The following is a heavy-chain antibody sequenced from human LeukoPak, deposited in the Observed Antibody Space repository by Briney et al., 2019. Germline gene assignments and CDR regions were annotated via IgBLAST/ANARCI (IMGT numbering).Heavy chain of an antibody. CDR1: GYTFTGYY. Sequence: ASVKVSCKASGYTFTGYYMHWVRQAPGQGLEWMGWINPNSGGTNYAQKFQGRVTMTRDTSISTAYMELSRLRSDDTAVYYCARVFYSSSWFCDYWGQGTLVTVSS. CDR2: INPNSGGT. CDR3: ARVFYSSSWFCDY. D-gene: IGHD6-13*01. J-gene: IGHJ4*02. V-gene: IGHV1-2*02.